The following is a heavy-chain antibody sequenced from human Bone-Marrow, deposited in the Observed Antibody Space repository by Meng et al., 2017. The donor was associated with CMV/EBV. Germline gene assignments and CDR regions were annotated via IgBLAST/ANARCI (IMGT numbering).Heavy chain of an antibody. J-gene: IGHJ5*02. V-gene: IGHV1-18*01. CDR1: GCTFTSYG. CDR2: ISAYNGNT. D-gene: IGHD3-3*01. Sequence: ASVKVSCKASGCTFTSYGISWVRQALGQGLEWMGWISAYNGNTNYAQKFQGRVTMTTDTSTSTASMELRSLRFDDTAVYYCARSRFWSGYHNWFDPWGQGTLVIVSS. CDR3: ARSRFWSGYHNWFDP.